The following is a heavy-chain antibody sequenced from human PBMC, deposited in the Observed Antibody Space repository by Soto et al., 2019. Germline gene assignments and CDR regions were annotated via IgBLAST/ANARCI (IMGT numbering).Heavy chain of an antibody. J-gene: IGHJ6*02. V-gene: IGHV3-21*01. Sequence: SCVASGFTLSSYNMNWVRQAPGKGLEWVSSISSRSSYIYYADSVEGRFTISRDNAKNSLYLQMNSLRAEDTAVYYCAIVVVAATAEDYYYGMDVWGQGTTVTVSS. CDR2: ISSRSSYI. CDR3: AIVVVAATAEDYYYGMDV. CDR1: GFTLSSYN. D-gene: IGHD2-15*01.